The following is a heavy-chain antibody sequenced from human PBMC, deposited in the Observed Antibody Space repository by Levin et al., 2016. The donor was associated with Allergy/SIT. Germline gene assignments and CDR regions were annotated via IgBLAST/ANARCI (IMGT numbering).Heavy chain of an antibody. CDR2: MNSDSGDT. V-gene: IGHV1-8*01. J-gene: IGHJ4*02. Sequence: WVRQAPGQGLEWMGWMNSDSGDTGYAQKFQGRVTLTRSTSISTAYLELNSLRSEDTAVYYCARGDYYDSSGSHWGQGTLVTVSS. D-gene: IGHD3-22*01. CDR3: ARGDYYDSSGSH.